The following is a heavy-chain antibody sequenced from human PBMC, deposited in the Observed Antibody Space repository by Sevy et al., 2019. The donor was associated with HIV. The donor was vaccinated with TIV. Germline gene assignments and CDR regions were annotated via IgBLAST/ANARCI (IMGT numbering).Heavy chain of an antibody. CDR3: ARDSHINMQYFQH. J-gene: IGHJ1*01. Sequence: GGSLRLSCAASGFTFSAYSMNWVRQAPGKGLEWVSSISFLSNYIYYADSVKGRFIIYRDNAKSSLYLQMNSLRAEDTAVYYCARDSHINMQYFQHWGQGTRVTVSS. D-gene: IGHD3-10*01. CDR1: GFTFSAYS. CDR2: ISFLSNYI. V-gene: IGHV3-21*01.